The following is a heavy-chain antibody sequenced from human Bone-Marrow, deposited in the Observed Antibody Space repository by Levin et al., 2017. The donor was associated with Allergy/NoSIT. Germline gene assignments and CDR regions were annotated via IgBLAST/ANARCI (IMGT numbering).Heavy chain of an antibody. D-gene: IGHD4-17*01. Sequence: SQTLSLTCTVSGGSISSSYWSWIRQPPGKGLEWIGYIYYSGSTNYNPSLKSRVTISVDTSKNQFSLKLSSVTAADTAVYYCARGPWDDYGDYRLLPLYYYYYYMDVWGKGTTVTVSS. CDR1: GGSISSSY. CDR2: IYYSGST. V-gene: IGHV4-59*01. CDR3: ARGPWDDYGDYRLLPLYYYYYYMDV. J-gene: IGHJ6*03.